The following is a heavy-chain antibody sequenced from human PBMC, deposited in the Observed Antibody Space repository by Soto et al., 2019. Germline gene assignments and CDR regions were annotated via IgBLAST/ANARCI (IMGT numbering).Heavy chain of an antibody. Sequence: EVQLVESGGGLVQPGGSLRLSCAASGFTFSSYWMHWVRQVPGKGLVWVSRMNSDGSSTSYADSVKGRFTISRDNAKNTLYLQMNSLSAEDTAVYHCARDRIAAAAKGVGAFDIWGQEGTMVTVSS. CDR1: GFTFSSYW. CDR3: ARDRIAAAAKGVGAFDI. V-gene: IGHV3-74*01. D-gene: IGHD6-13*01. CDR2: MNSDGSST. J-gene: IGHJ3*02.